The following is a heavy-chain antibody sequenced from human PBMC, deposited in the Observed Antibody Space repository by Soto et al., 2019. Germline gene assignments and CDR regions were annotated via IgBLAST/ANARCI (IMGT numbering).Heavy chain of an antibody. Sequence: ASVKVSCKASGYTFIGYYMHWVRQAPGQGLEWMGWINPNSGGTNYAQKFQGWVTMTRDTSISTAYMELSRLRSDDTAVYYCARESGYSYYYYYGMDVWGQGTTVTVSS. CDR3: ARESGYSYYYYYGMDV. J-gene: IGHJ6*02. V-gene: IGHV1-2*04. D-gene: IGHD3-3*01. CDR1: GYTFIGYY. CDR2: INPNSGGT.